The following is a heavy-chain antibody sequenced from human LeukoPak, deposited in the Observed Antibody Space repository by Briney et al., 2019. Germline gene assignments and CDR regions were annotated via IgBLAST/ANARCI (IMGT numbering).Heavy chain of an antibody. Sequence: SETLSLTCTVSGGSISSYYWSWIRQPPGKGLGWIAYISDIGSINCNPSLKSRVTISLDTSKNQFSLKLSSVTAADTAVYYCAGHHPRNTVDFWGQGTLVTVSS. V-gene: IGHV4-59*08. CDR2: ISDIGSI. D-gene: IGHD2/OR15-2a*01. CDR3: AGHHPRNTVDF. J-gene: IGHJ4*02. CDR1: GGSISSYY.